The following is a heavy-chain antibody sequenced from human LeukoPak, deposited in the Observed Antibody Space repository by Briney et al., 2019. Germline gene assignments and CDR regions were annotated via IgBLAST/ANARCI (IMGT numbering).Heavy chain of an antibody. Sequence: PSETLSLACAVSGGSISSGGYSWSWIRQPPGKGLEWIGYIYHSGSTYYNPSLKSRVTISVDTSKNQFSLKLSSVTAADTAVYYCASLIHYYGSGSYIDYWGQGTLVTVSS. CDR2: IYHSGST. D-gene: IGHD3-10*01. CDR3: ASLIHYYGSGSYIDY. V-gene: IGHV4-30-2*01. CDR1: GGSISSGGYS. J-gene: IGHJ4*02.